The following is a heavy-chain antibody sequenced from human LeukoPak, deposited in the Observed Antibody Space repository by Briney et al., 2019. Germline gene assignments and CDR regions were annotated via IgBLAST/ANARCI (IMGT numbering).Heavy chain of an antibody. CDR1: GGSISSSTFY. V-gene: IGHV4-39*02. D-gene: IGHD2-2*01. CDR3: ARDWYHAIDY. CDR2: LYYSGST. J-gene: IGHJ4*02. Sequence: SETLSLTCTVSGGSISSSTFYWGWLRQPPGKGLEWIASLYYSGSTYYNPSLKSRVTISVDTSKNQFSMKLSSVTAADTAVYYCARDWYHAIDYWGQGTLVTVSS.